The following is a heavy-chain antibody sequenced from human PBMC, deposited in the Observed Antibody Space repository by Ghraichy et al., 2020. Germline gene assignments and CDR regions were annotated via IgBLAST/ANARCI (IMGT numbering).Heavy chain of an antibody. Sequence: GGSLRLSCATSGLTLSDSQMNWVRRAPGKGLEWLSYISSDGTDIYYADSVKGRFTISRDHSRDSVYLQMNSLRAEDTAVYYCAKYGTYWSFDYWGQGTLVTVSS. V-gene: IGHV3-48*03. CDR1: GLTLSDSQ. J-gene: IGHJ4*02. CDR3: AKYGTYWSFDY. CDR2: ISSDGTDI. D-gene: IGHD1-26*01.